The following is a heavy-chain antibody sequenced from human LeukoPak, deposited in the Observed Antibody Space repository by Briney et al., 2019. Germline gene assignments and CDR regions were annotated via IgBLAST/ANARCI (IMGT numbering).Heavy chain of an antibody. D-gene: IGHD3-22*01. J-gene: IGHJ4*02. Sequence: GGSLRLSCVASGFTFSSYAMSWVRQAPGKGLGWVSAICGSGGNTYYADSVKGRFTISRDNSKNTLYVQMNSLRAEDTAVYYCAKTGDSSGFYYGVDYWGQGTLVTVSS. CDR3: AKTGDSSGFYYGVDY. CDR1: GFTFSSYA. CDR2: ICGSGGNT. V-gene: IGHV3-23*01.